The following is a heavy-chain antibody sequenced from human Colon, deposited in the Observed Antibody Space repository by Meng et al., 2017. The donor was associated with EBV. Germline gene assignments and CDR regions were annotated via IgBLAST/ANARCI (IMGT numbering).Heavy chain of an antibody. V-gene: IGHV4-39*07. CDR2: INSNWNT. D-gene: IGHD3-16*01. CDR3: VRVRGDFDY. CDR1: GASVSDTNHF. J-gene: IGHJ4*02. Sequence: GSGPGRVQPSETLSLPCIVSGASVSDTNHFGGWVRQAPGKGLEWVGSINSNWNTYSNPSLTSRVTMSLDTSKNQFSLKLSSVTAADTAVYYCVRVRGDFDYWGQGTLVTVSS.